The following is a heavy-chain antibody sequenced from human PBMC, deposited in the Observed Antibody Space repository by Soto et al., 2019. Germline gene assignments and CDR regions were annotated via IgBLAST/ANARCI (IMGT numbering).Heavy chain of an antibody. CDR2: ISPYNGHT. CDR3: ARSGWNSPYYSHGLDV. J-gene: IGHJ6*02. CDR1: GYTFTAYG. V-gene: IGHV1-18*01. Sequence: QVDLVQSGAEVKKPGASVKVACQTSGYTFTAYGITWVRQAQGQGLELVGWISPYNGHTKYAEKFEGRVIMTTDLSTGTASMELRSLKSDDTAVYYCARSGWNSPYYSHGLDVWGQGTTVTVSS. D-gene: IGHD6-19*01.